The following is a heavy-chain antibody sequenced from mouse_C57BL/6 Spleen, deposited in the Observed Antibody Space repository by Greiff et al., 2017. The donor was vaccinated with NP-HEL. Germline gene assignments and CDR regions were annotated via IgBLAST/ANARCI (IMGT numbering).Heavy chain of an antibody. J-gene: IGHJ3*01. Sequence: QVQLQQPGAELVRPGTSVKLSCKASGYTFTSYWMHWVKQRPGQGLEWIGVIDPSDRYTKYNQKFKGKATLTVDTSSSTAYMQLSSLTSEDSAVYYCATSYDKGFAYWGQGTLVTVSA. V-gene: IGHV1-59*01. CDR3: ATSYDKGFAY. D-gene: IGHD2-12*01. CDR2: IDPSDRYT. CDR1: GYTFTSYW.